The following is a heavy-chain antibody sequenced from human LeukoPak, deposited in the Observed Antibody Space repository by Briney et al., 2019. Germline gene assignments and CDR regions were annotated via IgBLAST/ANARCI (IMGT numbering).Heavy chain of an antibody. D-gene: IGHD5-18*01. Sequence: SETLSLTCAVYGGSFSGYYWSWIRQPPGKGLEWIGEINHSGSTNYNPSLKSRVTISVDTSKNQSSLKLSSVTAADTAVYYCARESDLGRHGYRYYFDYWGQGTLVTVSS. J-gene: IGHJ4*02. V-gene: IGHV4-34*01. CDR3: ARESDLGRHGYRYYFDY. CDR1: GGSFSGYY. CDR2: INHSGST.